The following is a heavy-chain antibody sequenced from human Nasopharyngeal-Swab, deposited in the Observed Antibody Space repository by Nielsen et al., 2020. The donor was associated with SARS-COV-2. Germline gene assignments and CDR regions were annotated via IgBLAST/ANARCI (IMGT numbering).Heavy chain of an antibody. CDR3: TTTLGYSSSWYFDY. CDR2: IKSKTDGGTT. CDR1: GFTFSNAW. V-gene: IGHV3-15*01. Sequence: GESLKISCAASGFTFSNAWMSWVRQAPGKGLEWVGRIKSKTDGGTTDYAAPMKGRFTISRDDSKNTLYLQMNSLKTEDTAVYYCTTTLGYSSSWYFDYWGQGTLVTVSS. J-gene: IGHJ4*02. D-gene: IGHD6-13*01.